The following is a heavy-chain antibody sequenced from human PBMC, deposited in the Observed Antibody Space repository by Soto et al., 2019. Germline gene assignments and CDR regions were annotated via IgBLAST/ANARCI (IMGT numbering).Heavy chain of an antibody. J-gene: IGHJ4*02. CDR2: IYHSGST. Sequence: PSETLSLTCAVSGGSISSGGYSWSWIRQPPGKGLEWIGYIYHSGSTYYNPSLKSRVTISVDTSKNQFSLKLSSVTAADTAVYYCARPYGSGSYYDYWGQGTLVTVS. D-gene: IGHD3-10*01. V-gene: IGHV4-30-2*02. CDR1: GGSISSGGYS. CDR3: ARPYGSGSYYDY.